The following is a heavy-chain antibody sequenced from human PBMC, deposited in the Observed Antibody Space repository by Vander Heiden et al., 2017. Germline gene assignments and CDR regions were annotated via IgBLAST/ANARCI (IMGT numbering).Heavy chain of an antibody. CDR1: GFPFSNAS. CDR2: IKSKTDGGTT. D-gene: IGHD6-13*01. V-gene: IGHV3-15*07. Sequence: EVQLVESGGGLVKPGGSLRLPCVASGFPFSNASMNWLRQAPGKGLEWVGRIKSKTDGGTTDYAAPVKGRFTISRDDSKNTLYLQMNSLKTEDTAVYYCTTDRRSSWILDAFDIWGQGTMVTVSS. J-gene: IGHJ3*02. CDR3: TTDRRSSWILDAFDI.